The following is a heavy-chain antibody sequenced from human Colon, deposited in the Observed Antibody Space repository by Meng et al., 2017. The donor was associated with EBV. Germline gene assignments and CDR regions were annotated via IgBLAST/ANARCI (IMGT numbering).Heavy chain of an antibody. J-gene: IGHJ4*02. CDR2: ISYGGST. CDR3: ARGIQIWHEIDY. V-gene: IGHV4-39*07. Sequence: LQLQGSGPGLVKPSETLSLTCTVSGGSISSSSYSWAWIRQPPGKGLEWIGGISYGGSTSYNPSLKSRVTISIDTSKNQFSLSLTSVTAADTAIYYCARGIQIWHEIDYWGQGTLVTVSS. CDR1: GGSISSSSYS. D-gene: IGHD5-18*01.